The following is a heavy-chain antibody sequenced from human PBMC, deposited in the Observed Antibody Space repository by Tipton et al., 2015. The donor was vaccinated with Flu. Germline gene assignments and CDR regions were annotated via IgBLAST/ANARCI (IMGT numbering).Heavy chain of an antibody. CDR2: VHRSGNG. CDR1: GDSIGSPYF. Sequence: LRLSCSVSGDSIGSPYFWGWIRKPPGGGLEWIGNVHRSGNGYYKPSLKSRVSISVDTYKNQFSLELTSVTAADTAVYYCARRDYSNYVSEPHNWFDPWGQGILVTVSS. CDR3: ARRDYSNYVSEPHNWFDP. D-gene: IGHD4-11*01. V-gene: IGHV4-38-2*01. J-gene: IGHJ5*01.